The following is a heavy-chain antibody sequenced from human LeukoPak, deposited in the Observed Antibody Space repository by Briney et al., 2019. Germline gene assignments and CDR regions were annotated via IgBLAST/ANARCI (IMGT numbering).Heavy chain of an antibody. CDR2: INPNSGGT. Sequence: EASVKVSCEASGYTFTGYYMHWVRQAPGQGLEWMGWINPNSGGTNYAQKFQGRVTMTRDTSISTAYMELSRLRSDDTAVYYCARVWGTYGSGSYYNKDWFDPWGQGTLVTVSS. CDR3: ARVWGTYGSGSYYNKDWFDP. V-gene: IGHV1-2*02. J-gene: IGHJ5*02. CDR1: GYTFTGYY. D-gene: IGHD3-10*01.